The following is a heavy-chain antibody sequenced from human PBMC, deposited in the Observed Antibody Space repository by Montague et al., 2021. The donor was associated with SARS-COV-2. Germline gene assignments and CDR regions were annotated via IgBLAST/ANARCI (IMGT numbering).Heavy chain of an antibody. V-gene: IGHV3-30*04. Sequence: SLRLSCAASGFTFGSYAMHWVRQAPGKGLEWVAVISYDGSNKYYADSVKGRFTISRDNSKNTLYLQMNSLRAEDTAVYYCARDLQDYYGMDVWGQGTTVTVSS. J-gene: IGHJ6*02. D-gene: IGHD4-11*01. CDR1: GFTFGSYA. CDR3: ARDLQDYYGMDV. CDR2: ISYDGSNK.